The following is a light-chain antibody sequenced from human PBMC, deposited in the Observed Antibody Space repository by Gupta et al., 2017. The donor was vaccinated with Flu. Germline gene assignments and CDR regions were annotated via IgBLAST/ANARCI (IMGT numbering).Light chain of an antibody. V-gene: IGLV1-44*01. CDR1: TSNIGNNS. J-gene: IGLJ1*01. CDR3: ATWDDSLNGLYV. Sequence: QSVLTQPPSASGTPGQRVTISCSGTTSNIGNNSVTWYQQLPGTAPKLLIYTDNRRPSGVPDRSSGSKSGTSASLAISGLHSDDEAEYYCATWDDSLNGLYVFGSGTKVSVL. CDR2: TDN.